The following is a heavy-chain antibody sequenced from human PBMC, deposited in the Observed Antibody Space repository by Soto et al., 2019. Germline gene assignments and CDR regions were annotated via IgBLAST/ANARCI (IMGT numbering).Heavy chain of an antibody. CDR1: GVPFRWDS. J-gene: IGHJ6*02. Sequence: GGSRIHSCAASGVPFRWDSVNWVRQAPGKGLEWVSSISTTSTYIYYADSVKGRFTISRDNANNSLHLQMNSLRAEDTAVYYCTRDYVMDVWGQGTTVNVS. V-gene: IGHV3-21*01. D-gene: IGHD3-10*02. CDR3: TRDYVMDV. CDR2: ISTTSTYI.